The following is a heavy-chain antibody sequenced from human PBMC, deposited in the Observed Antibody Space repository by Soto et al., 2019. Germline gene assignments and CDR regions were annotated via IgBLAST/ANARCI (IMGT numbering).Heavy chain of an antibody. CDR2: IYYSGST. D-gene: IGHD2-15*01. J-gene: IGHJ5*02. CDR1: GGSISSGGYY. CDR3: AREGARTGGSCSSDCWFDP. Sequence: QVQLQESGPGLVKPSQTLSLTCTVSGGSISSGGYYWSWIRQHPGKGLEWIGYIYYSGSTHYNPSLNSSVTISGDTSKNQCSLKLSSVTAADTAVYYCAREGARTGGSCSSDCWFDPWGQGTLVTVSS. V-gene: IGHV4-31*03.